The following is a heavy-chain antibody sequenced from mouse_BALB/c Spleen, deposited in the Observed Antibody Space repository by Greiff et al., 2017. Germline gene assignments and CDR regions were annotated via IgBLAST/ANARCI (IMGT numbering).Heavy chain of an antibody. CDR3: ARRGSSGYAWFAY. V-gene: IGHV5-12-2*01. CDR2: ISNGGGST. Sequence: EVMLVESGGGLVQPGGSLKLSCAASGFTLSSYTMSWVRQTPEKRLEWVAYISNGGGSTYYPDTVKGRFTISRDNAKNTLYLQMSSLKSEDTAMYYCARRGSSGYAWFAYWGQGTLVTVSA. CDR1: GFTLSSYT. D-gene: IGHD3-1*01. J-gene: IGHJ3*01.